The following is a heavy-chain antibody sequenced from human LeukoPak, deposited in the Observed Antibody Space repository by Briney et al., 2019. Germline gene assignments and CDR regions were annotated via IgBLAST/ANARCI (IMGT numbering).Heavy chain of an antibody. CDR1: GFTFNKYG. CDR2: ISGSGSNT. Sequence: SGGSLRLSCAASGFTFNKYGMSWVRQAPGKGLEWVSGISGSGSNTYYAESVKGRFTISRDNAKNSLYLQMNSLRAEDTAVYYCARDQYEYVGLDYWGQGTLVTVSS. CDR3: ARDQYEYVGLDY. J-gene: IGHJ4*02. V-gene: IGHV3-21*01. D-gene: IGHD3-10*02.